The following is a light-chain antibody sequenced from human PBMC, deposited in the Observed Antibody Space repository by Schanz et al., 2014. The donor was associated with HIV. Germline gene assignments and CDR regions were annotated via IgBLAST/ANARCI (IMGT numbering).Light chain of an antibody. J-gene: IGLJ3*02. Sequence: QSVLTQPPSVSGAPGQRVTISCSGSTSNIGGSYDAHWYQHLPGTAPKLLIYGNKYRPSGVPDRFSGSKSGTSASLAITGLQAEDEADYHCAAWDDSLKGPMFGGGTKLTVL. CDR2: GNK. CDR1: TSNIGGSYD. V-gene: IGLV1-40*01. CDR3: AAWDDSLKGPM.